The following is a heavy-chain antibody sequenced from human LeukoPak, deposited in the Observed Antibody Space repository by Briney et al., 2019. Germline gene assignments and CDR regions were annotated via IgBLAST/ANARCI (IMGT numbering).Heavy chain of an antibody. CDR1: GFTFSSYA. CDR3: ARYYDSSGPSPTFDY. J-gene: IGHJ4*02. D-gene: IGHD3-22*01. V-gene: IGHV3-30-3*01. CDR2: ISYDGSNK. Sequence: GGSLRLSCAASGFTFSSYAMHWVRQAPGKGLEWVAVISYDGSNKYYADSVKGRFTISRDNSKNTLYLQMNSLRAEDTAVYYCARYYDSSGPSPTFDYWGQGTLVTVSS.